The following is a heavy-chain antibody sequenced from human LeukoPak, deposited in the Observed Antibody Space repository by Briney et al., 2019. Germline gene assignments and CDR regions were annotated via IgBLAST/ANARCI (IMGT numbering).Heavy chain of an antibody. Sequence: NPGGSLRLSCAASGFTFSDYYMSWIRQAPGKGLEWVSYISSSGSTIYYADSVKGRFTISRDNAKNSLYLQMNSLGAEDTAVYYCARFKLEPYYYMDVWGKGTTVTVSS. J-gene: IGHJ6*03. V-gene: IGHV3-11*04. CDR2: ISSSGSTI. D-gene: IGHD1-1*01. CDR1: GFTFSDYY. CDR3: ARFKLEPYYYMDV.